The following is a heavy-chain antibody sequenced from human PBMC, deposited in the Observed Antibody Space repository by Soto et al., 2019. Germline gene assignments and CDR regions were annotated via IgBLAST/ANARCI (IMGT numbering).Heavy chain of an antibody. D-gene: IGHD2-2*01. V-gene: IGHV3-30-3*01. CDR2: ISYDGSNK. Sequence: QVQLVESGGGVVQPGRSLRLSCAASGFTFSSYAMHWVRQAPGKGLEWVVAISYDGSNKYYADSVKGRFTISRDNSKNTLYLQMNSLRAEDTAVYYCARVPAATNPTDYWGQGTLVTVSS. CDR3: ARVPAATNPTDY. CDR1: GFTFSSYA. J-gene: IGHJ4*02.